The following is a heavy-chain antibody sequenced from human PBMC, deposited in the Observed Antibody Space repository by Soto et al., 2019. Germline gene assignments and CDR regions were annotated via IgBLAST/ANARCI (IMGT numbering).Heavy chain of an antibody. CDR3: AREVVVAIDDSPFYGMDV. CDR1: GYAFTSYH. CDR2: INPSGGGT. Sequence: HVQLVQSGAEVKKPGAPMKVSCKASGYAFTSYHINWVRQAPGQGLEWMGIINPSGGGTTYAQKFRGRVTMTSDTSTSTVYMELSSLRSEDTAVYFCAREVVVAIDDSPFYGMDVWGQGTTVTVSS. V-gene: IGHV1-46*01. D-gene: IGHD2-15*01. J-gene: IGHJ6*02.